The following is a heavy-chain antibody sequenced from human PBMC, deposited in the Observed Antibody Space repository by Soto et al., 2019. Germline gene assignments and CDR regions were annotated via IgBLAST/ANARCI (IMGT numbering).Heavy chain of an antibody. CDR1: GGSISSGDYY. J-gene: IGHJ6*02. V-gene: IGHV4-30-4*01. CDR2: IYYSGST. CDR3: VRGNYYGSGSYFAPPYYSGMDV. Sequence: PSETLSLTCTVSGGSISSGDYYWSWIRQPPRKGLERIGYIYYSGSTYYNTSLKSRVTIPVDTSRNQFSRKLSSVTAAVTAVYYCVRGNYYGSGSYFAPPYYSGMDVWGQGSTVTVYS. D-gene: IGHD3-10*01.